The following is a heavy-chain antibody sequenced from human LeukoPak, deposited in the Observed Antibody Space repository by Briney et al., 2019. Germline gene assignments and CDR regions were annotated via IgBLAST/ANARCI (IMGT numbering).Heavy chain of an antibody. CDR2: IYYSGST. CDR3: ARGGGAYYDNSGYYRGGSEFDY. Sequence: SETLSLTCTVSGGSISSYYWSWIRQPPGKGLERIGYIYYSGSTNYNPSLKSRVTISVDTSKNQFSLKLSSVTAADTAVYYCARGGGAYYDNSGYYRGGSEFDYWGQGTLVTVSS. V-gene: IGHV4-59*01. CDR1: GGSISSYY. J-gene: IGHJ4*02. D-gene: IGHD3-22*01.